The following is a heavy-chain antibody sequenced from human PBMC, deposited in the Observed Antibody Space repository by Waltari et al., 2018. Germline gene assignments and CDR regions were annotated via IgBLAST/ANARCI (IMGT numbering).Heavy chain of an antibody. CDR2: FSGSCGST. V-gene: IGHV3-23*04. J-gene: IGHJ6*03. CDR3: AKDQARGATNYYYYMDV. CDR1: GFTFSSYA. D-gene: IGHD1-26*01. Sequence: EVQLVESGGGLVQPGGSLRLSCAASGFTFSSYAMSWVRQDPGVGLVWVSVFSGSCGSTSYAASVKGRFTISRDNSKNTLYLQMNSLRAEDTAVYYCAKDQARGATNYYYYMDVWGKGTTVTVSS.